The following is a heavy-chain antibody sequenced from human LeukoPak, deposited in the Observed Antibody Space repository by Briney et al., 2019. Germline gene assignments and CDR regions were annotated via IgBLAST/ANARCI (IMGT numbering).Heavy chain of an antibody. V-gene: IGHV4-59*01. CDR2: IYYSGST. CDR1: GGSISSYY. Sequence: RPSETLSLTCTVSGGSISSYYWSWIRQPPGKGLERIGYIYYSGSTNYNPSLKSRVTISVDTSKNQFSLKLSSVTAADTAVYYCARGLVDTAMVTYGMDVWGQGTTVTVSS. J-gene: IGHJ6*02. D-gene: IGHD5-18*01. CDR3: ARGLVDTAMVTYGMDV.